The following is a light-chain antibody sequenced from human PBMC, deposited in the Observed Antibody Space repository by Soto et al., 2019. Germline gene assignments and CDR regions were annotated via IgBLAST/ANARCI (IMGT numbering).Light chain of an antibody. J-gene: IGKJ5*01. CDR1: QSVSRY. CDR2: DAS. CDR3: QQRLNWPPTT. Sequence: EIVLTQSPGTLSLSPGERATLSCRASQSVSRYLAWYQQKPGQAPRLLIYDASNRATGIPARFSGSGSGTDFTLTISSLEPEDFAVYYCQQRLNWPPTTFGQGTRLEIK. V-gene: IGKV3-11*01.